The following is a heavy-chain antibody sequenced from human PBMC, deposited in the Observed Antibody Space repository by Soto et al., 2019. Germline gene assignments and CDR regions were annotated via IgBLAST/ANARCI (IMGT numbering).Heavy chain of an antibody. CDR1: GYTFTSYA. Sequence: ASVKVSCKASGYTFTSYAMHWVRQAPGQRLEWMGWINAGNGNTKYSQKFQGRVTITRDTSASTAYMELSSLRSEDTAVYYCAREGLNNPGLLLDYYYGMDVWGQGTTVTVSS. J-gene: IGHJ6*02. CDR3: AREGLNNPGLLLDYYYGMDV. CDR2: INAGNGNT. V-gene: IGHV1-3*01.